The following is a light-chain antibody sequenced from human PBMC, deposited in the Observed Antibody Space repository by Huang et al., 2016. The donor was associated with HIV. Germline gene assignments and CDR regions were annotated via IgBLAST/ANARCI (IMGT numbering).Light chain of an antibody. Sequence: IVLTQSPATLSWYPGESVTLSCRASQSVGNYIAWYQQHPGQSPRLLIYDTSNRATGTPVRFSGSGSGTDFTLTISSLESEDFAVYYCQQRYSGVTFGGGTKIQVK. J-gene: IGKJ4*01. V-gene: IGKV3-11*01. CDR2: DTS. CDR1: QSVGNY. CDR3: QQRYSGVT.